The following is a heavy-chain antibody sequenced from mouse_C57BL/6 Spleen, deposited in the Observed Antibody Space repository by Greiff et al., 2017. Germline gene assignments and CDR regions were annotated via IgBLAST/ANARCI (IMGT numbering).Heavy chain of an antibody. V-gene: IGHV1-59*01. D-gene: IGHD2-14*01. CDR1: GYTFTSYW. J-gene: IGHJ2*01. Sequence: QVQLKQPGAELVRPGTSVKLSCKASGYTFTSYWMHWVKQRPGQGLEWIGVIDPSDSYTNYNQKFKGKATLTVDTSSSTAYMQLSSLTSEDSAVYDCAIKYRNGYDFDYWGKGTTLTVSS. CDR2: IDPSDSYT. CDR3: AIKYRNGYDFDY.